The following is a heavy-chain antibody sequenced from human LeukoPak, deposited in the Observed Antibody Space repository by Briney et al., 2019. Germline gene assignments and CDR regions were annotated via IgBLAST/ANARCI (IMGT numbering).Heavy chain of an antibody. CDR1: GFTFNNYA. D-gene: IGHD5-24*01. Sequence: GGSLRLSCAASGFTFNNYAMSWVRQAPGKGLKWVSGISGGVGSTYYADSIKGRFTISRDNSKNTLYLQMNSLRADDTAVYYCARSGYNRFDSWGQGTLVTVAS. V-gene: IGHV3-23*01. J-gene: IGHJ4*02. CDR3: ARSGYNRFDS. CDR2: ISGGVGST.